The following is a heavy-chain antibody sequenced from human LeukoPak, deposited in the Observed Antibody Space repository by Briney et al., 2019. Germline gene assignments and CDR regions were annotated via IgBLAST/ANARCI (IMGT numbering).Heavy chain of an antibody. Sequence: PSETLSLTCTVSDGSISSYYWSRIRQPPGKGLEWIGYIHSSGSTHYNPSLRSRVVTSLDTSKNQFSLKLSSVTAADTAVYYCARLGSYSDCWGQGTLVTVSS. CDR2: IHSSGST. D-gene: IGHD1-26*01. J-gene: IGHJ4*02. V-gene: IGHV4-4*09. CDR3: ARLGSYSDC. CDR1: DGSISSYY.